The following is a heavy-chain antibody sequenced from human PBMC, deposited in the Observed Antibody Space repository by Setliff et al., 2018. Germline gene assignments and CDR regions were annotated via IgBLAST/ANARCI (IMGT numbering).Heavy chain of an antibody. D-gene: IGHD4-17*01. CDR3: ARDPLTTNRRRAFDI. CDR1: GFTVSSNY. J-gene: IGHJ3*02. CDR2: IYSGGST. Sequence: PGGSLRLSCAASGFTVSSNYMSWVRQAPGKGLEWVSVIYSGGSTYYADSVKGRFTISRHNSKDTLYLQMNSLRAEDTAVYYCARDPLTTNRRRAFDIWGQGTMVT. V-gene: IGHV3-53*04.